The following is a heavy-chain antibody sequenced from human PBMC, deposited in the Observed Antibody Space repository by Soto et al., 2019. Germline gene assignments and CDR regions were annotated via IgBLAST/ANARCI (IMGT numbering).Heavy chain of an antibody. V-gene: IGHV3-30*18. CDR2: ISYDGSNK. CDR1: GFTFSSYG. J-gene: IGHJ6*02. CDR3: AKDHLYSSSFADV. D-gene: IGHD6-6*01. Sequence: GGSLRLSCAASGFTFSSYGMHWVRQAPGKGLEWVAVISYDGSNKYYADSVKGRFTISRDNSKNTLYLQMNSLRAEDTAVYYCAKDHLYSSSFADVWGQGTTVTVSS.